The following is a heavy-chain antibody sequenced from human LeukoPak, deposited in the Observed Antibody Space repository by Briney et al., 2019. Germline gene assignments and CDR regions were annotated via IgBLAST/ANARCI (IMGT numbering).Heavy chain of an antibody. CDR1: GYSISSGYY. CDR3: ARDQLKRWLQSLLRVEGRFDY. V-gene: IGHV4-38-2*02. D-gene: IGHD5-24*01. CDR2: IYHSGST. Sequence: RTSETLSLTCTASGYSISSGYYWGWIRQPPGKGLEWIGSIYHSGSTYYNPSLKSRVTISVDTSKNQFSLKLSSVTAADTAVYYCARDQLKRWLQSLLRVEGRFDYWGQGTLVTVSS. J-gene: IGHJ4*02.